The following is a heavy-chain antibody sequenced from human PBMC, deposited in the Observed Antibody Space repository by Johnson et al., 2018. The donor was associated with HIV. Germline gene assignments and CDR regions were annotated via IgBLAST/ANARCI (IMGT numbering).Heavy chain of an antibody. CDR3: AKREGFPKDAFDI. Sequence: VKLVESGGGLVQPGGSLRLSCAASGFTFSSYDMHWVRQATGKGLEWVSAIGTAGDTYYPGSVKGRFTISRENAKNSLYLQMNSLRAEDTAVYYCAKREGFPKDAFDIWGQGTMVTVSS. D-gene: IGHD5-24*01. CDR2: IGTAGDT. CDR1: GFTFSSYD. J-gene: IGHJ3*02. V-gene: IGHV3-13*01.